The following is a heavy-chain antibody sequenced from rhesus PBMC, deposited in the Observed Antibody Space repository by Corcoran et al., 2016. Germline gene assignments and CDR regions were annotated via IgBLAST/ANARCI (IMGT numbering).Heavy chain of an antibody. CDR3: AGHLGSSYGWRFDV. V-gene: IGHV4-93*02. Sequence: QVQLQESGPAVVKPSETLSLTCAVSGGSISSSNWWDWIRQSPGKGLEWIGGIYGGAASTVCSPSLKSRVTLSIDPSKNQFSLKLSSVTAADTAVYFCAGHLGSSYGWRFDVWGAGVLVTVSS. J-gene: IGHJ5-1*01. CDR1: GGSISSSNW. D-gene: IGHD6-43*01. CDR2: IYGGAAST.